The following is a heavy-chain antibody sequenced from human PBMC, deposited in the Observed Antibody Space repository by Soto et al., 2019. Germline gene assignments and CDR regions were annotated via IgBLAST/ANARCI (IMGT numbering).Heavy chain of an antibody. D-gene: IGHD6-6*01. CDR3: ARDSRGMIAALPGYFDY. J-gene: IGHJ4*02. V-gene: IGHV3-33*01. CDR2: IWNDGSNE. Sequence: GGSLRLSCEASGFNFSSYGIHWVRQAPGKGLEWVAIIWNDGSNEYYADSVKGRFTISRDTSKNTVYLQVSKLRAEDTAVYFCARDSRGMIAALPGYFDYWGQGTLGTVSS. CDR1: GFNFSSYG.